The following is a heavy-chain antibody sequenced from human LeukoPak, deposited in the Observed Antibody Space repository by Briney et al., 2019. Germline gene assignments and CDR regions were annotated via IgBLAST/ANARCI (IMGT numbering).Heavy chain of an antibody. CDR2: IYHSGST. CDR3: ARLEHSSGIDY. Sequence: SETLSLTCTVSAYSISSGYYWGWIRQPPGRGLEWIGTIYHSGSTYYHPSLKSRVPISVDTSKNQFSLKLNSVTAADTAVYYCARLEHSSGIDYWGQGTLVTVSS. D-gene: IGHD6-19*01. CDR1: AYSISSGYY. J-gene: IGHJ4*02. V-gene: IGHV4-38-2*02.